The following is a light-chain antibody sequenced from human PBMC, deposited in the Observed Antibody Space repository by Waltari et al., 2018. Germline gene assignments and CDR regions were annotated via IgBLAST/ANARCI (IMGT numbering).Light chain of an antibody. V-gene: IGKV3-20*01. CDR2: GAS. CDR3: QQYGSSPPKYT. Sequence: DIVLTQSPGPLSLSPGESATLSCSASQSVSSNSLGSYQQKPGQAPRLLIYGASNGATCVPDRFSGSGSGTAFTLTISRLEPEDVAVYYYQQYGSSPPKYTFGQGTKLEI. J-gene: IGKJ2*01. CDR1: QSVSSNS.